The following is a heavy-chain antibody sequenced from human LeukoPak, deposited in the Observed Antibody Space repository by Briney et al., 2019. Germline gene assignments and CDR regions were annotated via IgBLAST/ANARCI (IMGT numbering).Heavy chain of an antibody. Sequence: SETLSLTCTVSGGSISSSSYYWGWLRQPPGKGLEWIGSIYYSGSTNYNPSLKSRVTISVDTSKSQFSLKLSSVTAADTAVYYCARRVAATGIYAFDIWGQGTMVTVSS. J-gene: IGHJ3*02. D-gene: IGHD6-13*01. V-gene: IGHV4-39*07. CDR2: IYYSGST. CDR1: GGSISSSSYY. CDR3: ARRVAATGIYAFDI.